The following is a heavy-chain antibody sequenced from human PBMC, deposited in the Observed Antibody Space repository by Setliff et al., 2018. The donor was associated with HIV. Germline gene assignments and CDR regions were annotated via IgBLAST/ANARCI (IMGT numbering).Heavy chain of an antibody. J-gene: IGHJ4*02. CDR2: VNPTGRP. V-gene: IGHV4-34*01. CDR1: GGSFSGYY. Sequence: SETLSLTCAVYGGSFSGYYWSWVRQPPGKGLEWIGDVNPTGRPNYSPSLKSRVTMSLDTSKNQFSLNRKSVTAADTALYYCATTGQVRAYFDFWGQGSLVTVSS. D-gene: IGHD6-19*01. CDR3: ATTGQVRAYFDF.